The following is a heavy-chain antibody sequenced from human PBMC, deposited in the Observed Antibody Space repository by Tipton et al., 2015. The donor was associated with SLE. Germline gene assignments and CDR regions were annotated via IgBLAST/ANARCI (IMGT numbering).Heavy chain of an antibody. J-gene: IGHJ4*02. CDR3: ARDCYDSRGYTLFDY. Sequence: LRLSCTVSGDSISSSSYYWGWIRQPPGKGLEWIGTFYYSGNTYFNPSLKSRVTISVDTSKNQFSLRLSSVTAADTAVYYCARDCYDSRGYTLFDYWGQGALVTVSS. V-gene: IGHV4-39*07. CDR1: GDSISSSSYY. D-gene: IGHD3-22*01. CDR2: FYYSGNT.